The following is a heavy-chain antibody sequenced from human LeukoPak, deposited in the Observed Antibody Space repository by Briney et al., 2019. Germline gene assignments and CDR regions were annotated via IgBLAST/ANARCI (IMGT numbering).Heavy chain of an antibody. Sequence: PGGSLRLSCAASGFTFSSYAMSWVRQAPGKGLEWVSAISGSGGSTHYADSVKGRFTISRDNSKNTLYLQMNSLRAEDTAVYYCAKDLIRWLPMGVFDYWGQGTLVTVSS. CDR2: ISGSGGST. CDR3: AKDLIRWLPMGVFDY. D-gene: IGHD3-22*01. CDR1: GFTFSSYA. V-gene: IGHV3-23*01. J-gene: IGHJ4*02.